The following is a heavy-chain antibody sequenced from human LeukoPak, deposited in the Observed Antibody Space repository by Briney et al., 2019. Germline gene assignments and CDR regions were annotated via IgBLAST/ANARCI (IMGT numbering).Heavy chain of an antibody. CDR3: AKSVRFTVAPTNN. CDR1: GFTCSSYA. V-gene: IGHV3-23*01. J-gene: IGHJ4*02. CDR2: ISGSGGST. D-gene: IGHD3-10*01. Sequence: GGSLRLSCAASGFTCSSYAMSWVRQAPGKGLEWVSAISGSGGSTYYADSVKGRFTISRDNSKNTLYLQMNSLRAEDTAVYYCAKSVRFTVAPTNNWGQGTLVTVSS.